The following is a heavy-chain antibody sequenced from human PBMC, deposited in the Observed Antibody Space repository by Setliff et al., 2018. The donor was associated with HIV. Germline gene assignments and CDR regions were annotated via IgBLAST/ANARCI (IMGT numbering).Heavy chain of an antibody. V-gene: IGHV4-38-2*02. CDR1: GYSISSGYY. CDR2: IYHSGST. D-gene: IGHD3-22*01. Sequence: SETLSLTCAVSGYSISSGYYWGWIRQPPGKGLEWIGSIYHSGSTYYNPSLKSRVTISVDTSKNQFSLKLSSVTAADTAVYYCARDRTPYHYDSSGYPFDYWGQGTLVTVSS. CDR3: ARDRTPYHYDSSGYPFDY. J-gene: IGHJ4*02.